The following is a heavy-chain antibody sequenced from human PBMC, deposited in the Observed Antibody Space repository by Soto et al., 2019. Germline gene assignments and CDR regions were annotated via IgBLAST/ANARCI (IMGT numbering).Heavy chain of an antibody. J-gene: IGHJ6*02. CDR2: LNPKSGGT. V-gene: IGHV1-2*04. CDR3: ARGSSFSLGWARYYAMDV. CDR1: GDSFTGYY. Sequence: ASVKVSCKASGDSFTGYYLHWVRPAPGQGLEWMGWLNPKSGGTNSAQKFQGWVTMTRDTSISTAYMEVSSLKSDDTAVYYCARGSSFSLGWARYYAMDVWGQGTTVTVSS. D-gene: IGHD6-6*01.